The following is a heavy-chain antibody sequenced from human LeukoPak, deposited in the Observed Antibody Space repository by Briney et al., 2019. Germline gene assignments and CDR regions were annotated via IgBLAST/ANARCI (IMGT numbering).Heavy chain of an antibody. CDR3: AKSSPPPLRY. J-gene: IGHJ4*02. CDR1: GFTFSSYG. CDR2: ISGSGSST. V-gene: IGHV3-23*01. Sequence: PGGSLRLSCAASGFTFSSYGMSWVRQAPGKGLEWVSAISGSGSSTYYAASVKGRFTISRDNSKNTLYLQMNSLRAEDTAVYYCAKSSPPPLRYWGQGTLVTVSS.